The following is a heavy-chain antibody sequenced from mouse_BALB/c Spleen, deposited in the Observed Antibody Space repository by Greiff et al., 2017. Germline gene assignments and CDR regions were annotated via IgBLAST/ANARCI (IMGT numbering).Heavy chain of an antibody. V-gene: IGHV5-17*02. CDR1: GFTFSSFG. CDR3: ARLDDGGVFAY. Sequence: EVHLVESGGGLVQPGGSRKLSCAASGFTFSSFGMHWVRQAPEKGLEWVAYISSGSSTIYYADTVKGRFTISRDNPKNTLFLQMTSLRSEDTAMYYCARLDDGGVFAYWGQGTLVTVSA. J-gene: IGHJ3*01. CDR2: ISSGSSTI.